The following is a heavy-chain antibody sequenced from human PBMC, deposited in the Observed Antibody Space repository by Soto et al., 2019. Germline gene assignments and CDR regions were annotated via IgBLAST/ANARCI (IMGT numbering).Heavy chain of an antibody. D-gene: IGHD3-22*01. V-gene: IGHV3-23*01. CDR1: GFTFSIYA. J-gene: IGHJ4*02. CDR2: ITGNGGT. Sequence: XESLRLSCAASGFTFSIYAMSWVRQAPGKGLEWVSTITGNGGTSYADFVRGRFTISRDNSKNTLYLQMNSLRAEDTAVYYCEKDDPGSGWLSDYWGQGTLVTVSS. CDR3: EKDDPGSGWLSDY.